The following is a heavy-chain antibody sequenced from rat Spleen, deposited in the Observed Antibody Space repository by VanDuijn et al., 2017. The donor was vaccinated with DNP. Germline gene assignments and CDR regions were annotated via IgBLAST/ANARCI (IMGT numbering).Heavy chain of an antibody. D-gene: IGHD1-4*01. CDR1: GFIFSNYW. Sequence: EVQLVESGGGLVQPGRSLKLSCVASGFIFSNYWMTWIRQAPGKGLEWVATISYDGSDTYYRDSVKGRFTISRDNAKSTLYLQMDSLRSEDTATYYCAGGPPPTRGPFDYWGQGVTVTVSS. CDR2: ISYDGSDT. J-gene: IGHJ2*01. CDR3: AGGPPPTRGPFDY. V-gene: IGHV5-31*01.